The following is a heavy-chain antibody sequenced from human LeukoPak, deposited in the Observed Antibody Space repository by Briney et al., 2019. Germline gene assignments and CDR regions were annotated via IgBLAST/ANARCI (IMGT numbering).Heavy chain of an antibody. J-gene: IGHJ4*02. CDR3: ARQRQNYYDSNYYFDY. D-gene: IGHD3-22*01. CDR1: GGSISSGSYY. CDR2: IYTSGST. Sequence: SETLSLTCTVSGGSISSGSYYWSWIRQPAGKGLEWIGRIYTSGSTNYNPSLKSRVTISVDTSKNQFSLKLSSVTAADTAVYYCARQRQNYYDSNYYFDYWGQGTLVTVSS. V-gene: IGHV4-61*02.